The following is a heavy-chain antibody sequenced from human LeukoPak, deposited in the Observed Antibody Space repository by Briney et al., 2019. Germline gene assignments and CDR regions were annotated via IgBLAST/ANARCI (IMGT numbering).Heavy chain of an antibody. V-gene: IGHV4-38-2*02. Sequence: SETLSLTCAVSGYSISSGYYWGWIRQPPGKGLEWIGSIYHSGSTYYNPSLKSRVTISVDTSKNQFSLKLSSVTAADTAVYYCEREYCGGDCYENWFDPWGQGTLVTVSS. CDR2: IYHSGST. D-gene: IGHD2-21*02. CDR3: EREYCGGDCYENWFDP. CDR1: GYSISSGYY. J-gene: IGHJ5*02.